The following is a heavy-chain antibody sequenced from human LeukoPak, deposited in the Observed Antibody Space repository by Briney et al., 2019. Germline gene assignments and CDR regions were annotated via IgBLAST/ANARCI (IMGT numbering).Heavy chain of an antibody. CDR1: GYSFTSYA. Sequence: ASVKVSCKASGYSFTSYAISWVRQAPGQGLEWVGWISAYNGNTDYAQKLQVRVTMTTDTPTSTAYMELRGLRSDDTAVYYCARVGVVGNNYFDYWGQGTLVTVSS. J-gene: IGHJ4*02. CDR2: ISAYNGNT. D-gene: IGHD2-15*01. CDR3: ARVGVVGNNYFDY. V-gene: IGHV1-18*01.